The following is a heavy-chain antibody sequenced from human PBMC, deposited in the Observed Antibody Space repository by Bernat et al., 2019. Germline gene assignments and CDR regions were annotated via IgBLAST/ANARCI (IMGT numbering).Heavy chain of an antibody. J-gene: IGHJ4*02. CDR1: GGSTSSYY. Sequence: QVQLQESGPGLVKPSETLSLTCTVSGGSTSSYYWSWIRQPPGKGLEWIGYIYYSGSTNYNPSLKSRVTISVDTSKNQFSLKLSSVTAADTAVYYCARHLGIAAAGIDYWGQGTLVTVSS. V-gene: IGHV4-59*08. D-gene: IGHD6-13*01. CDR3: ARHLGIAAAGIDY. CDR2: IYYSGST.